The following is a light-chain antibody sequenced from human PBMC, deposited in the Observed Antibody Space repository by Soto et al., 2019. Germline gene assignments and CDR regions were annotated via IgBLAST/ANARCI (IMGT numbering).Light chain of an antibody. Sequence: QPVLTQPRSVSESPGQSVTISCAGSSSDVGGHNYVSWYQQHPGKAPKLMIYDVSKRPSGVPDRFSGSKSGNTASLTISGLQAEDEADYYCCSYAGTYTYVVFGGGTKLTVL. CDR1: SSDVGGHNY. CDR3: CSYAGTYTYVV. J-gene: IGLJ2*01. CDR2: DVS. V-gene: IGLV2-11*01.